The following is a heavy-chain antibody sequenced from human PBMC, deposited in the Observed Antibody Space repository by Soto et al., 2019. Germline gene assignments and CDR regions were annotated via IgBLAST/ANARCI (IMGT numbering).Heavy chain of an antibody. Sequence: ASVKVSCKASGYTFTSSDINWVRQATGQGLEWMGWMNPHSGDTGYAQKFPGRVLMTRNTSIRTAYMELSSLRSEDTAVYYCVREASHSAPESYVPSSSYYVQDVWGPVTPVTVSS. J-gene: IGHJ6*02. CDR3: VREASHSAPESYVPSSSYYVQDV. V-gene: IGHV1-8*01. CDR2: MNPHSGDT. D-gene: IGHD3-10*01. CDR1: GYTFTSSD.